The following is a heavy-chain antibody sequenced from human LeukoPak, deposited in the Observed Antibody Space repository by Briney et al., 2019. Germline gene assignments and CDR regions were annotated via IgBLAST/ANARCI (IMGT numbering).Heavy chain of an antibody. D-gene: IGHD3-10*01. CDR1: GFTFSSYG. CDR2: IWYDGSNK. J-gene: IGHJ1*01. CDR3: ARESTTMVRGVIQH. V-gene: IGHV3-33*01. Sequence: GGSLRLSCAASGFTFSSYGMHWVRHAPGKRLEWVAVIWYDGSNKYYADSVKGRFTISRDNSKNTLYLQMNSLRAEDTAVYYCARESTTMVRGVIQHWGQGTLVTVSS.